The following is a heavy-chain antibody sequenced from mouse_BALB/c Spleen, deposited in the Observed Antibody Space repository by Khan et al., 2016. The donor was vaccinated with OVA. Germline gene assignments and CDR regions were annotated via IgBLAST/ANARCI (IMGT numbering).Heavy chain of an antibody. J-gene: IGHJ4*01. D-gene: IGHD2-13*01. CDR1: GYSITSDYA. Sequence: EVKLEVSGPGLVKPSQSLSLTCTVTGYSITSDYAWNWIRQFPGNKLEWMGYISSSGSTNYNPALKSRISITRDTSKNQFFLQLNSVTTEDTATYYCARDGDRYSYAMDYWGQGTSVTVSS. CDR3: ARDGDRYSYAMDY. V-gene: IGHV3-2*02. CDR2: ISSSGST.